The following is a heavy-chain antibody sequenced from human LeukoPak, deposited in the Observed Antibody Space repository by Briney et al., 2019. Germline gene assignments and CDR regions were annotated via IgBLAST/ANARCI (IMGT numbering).Heavy chain of an antibody. J-gene: IGHJ6*02. Sequence: NPGGSLRLSCAASGFTFNEYYMTWLRQAPGKGLEWVSYLSSSGRNIYYTDSVKGRFTISRDNAKNSLFLQMNSLRAEDTAVYYCARGTIGYCSGDICFYYFGIDVWGQGTTVIVSS. CDR2: LSSSGRNI. D-gene: IGHD2-15*01. CDR3: ARGTIGYCSGDICFYYFGIDV. CDR1: GFTFNEYY. V-gene: IGHV3-11*01.